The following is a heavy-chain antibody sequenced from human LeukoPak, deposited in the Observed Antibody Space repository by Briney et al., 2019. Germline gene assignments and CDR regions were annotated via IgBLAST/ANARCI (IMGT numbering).Heavy chain of an antibody. CDR1: GGSISSSSYY. D-gene: IGHD4-17*01. CDR3: ARGTVTSTKWDTFDY. J-gene: IGHJ4*02. V-gene: IGHV4-39*07. Sequence: SETLSLTCTVSGGSISSSSYYWGWIRQPPGKGLEWIGSIYYSGSTYYNPSLKSRVTISVDTSKNQCSLKLSSVTAADTAVYYCARGTVTSTKWDTFDYWGQGTLVTVSS. CDR2: IYYSGST.